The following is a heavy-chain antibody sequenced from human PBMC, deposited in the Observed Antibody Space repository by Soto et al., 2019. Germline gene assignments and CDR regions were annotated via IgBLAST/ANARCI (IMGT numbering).Heavy chain of an antibody. J-gene: IGHJ3*02. D-gene: IGHD2-2*01. V-gene: IGHV3-33*06. Sequence: GGSLRLSCEASGFPFSSRGMHWVRQAPGKGLEWVALMLNDGNSKFYSDSVKGRFTISRDNSKNTLYLQMNSLRAEDTAVYYCAKALLSYCSSTSCYPDAFDISGQGTMVTVSS. CDR1: GFPFSSRG. CDR3: AKALLSYCSSTSCYPDAFDI. CDR2: MLNDGNSK.